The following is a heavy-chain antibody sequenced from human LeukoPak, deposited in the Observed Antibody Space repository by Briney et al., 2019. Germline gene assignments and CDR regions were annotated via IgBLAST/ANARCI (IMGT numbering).Heavy chain of an antibody. CDR1: GYTFTSYD. Sequence: ASVKVSCKASGYTFTSYDINWVRQAPGQGLEWMGWMNPNSGNTGYAQKFQGRVTMTRNTSISTAHMELSSLRSEDTAVYYCARGLQQDGSSSWYDWFDPWGQGTLVTVSS. CDR2: MNPNSGNT. J-gene: IGHJ5*02. V-gene: IGHV1-8*01. CDR3: ARGLQQDGSSSWYDWFDP. D-gene: IGHD6-13*01.